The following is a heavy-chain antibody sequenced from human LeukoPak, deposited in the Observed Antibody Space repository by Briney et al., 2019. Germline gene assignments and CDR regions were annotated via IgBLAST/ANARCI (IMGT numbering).Heavy chain of an antibody. CDR3: ARVSAAGMEFHYGTDV. Sequence: SETLSLTCTVSGGPIRSYYWSWMRQPPGKGLEWIGNIHYSESTNFNPSLKSRVAIAVDTSKNQFSLSMRSVTAADTAVYYCARVSAAGMEFHYGTDVWGQGTTVFVSS. V-gene: IGHV4-59*01. J-gene: IGHJ6*02. D-gene: IGHD6-13*01. CDR2: IHYSEST. CDR1: GGPIRSYY.